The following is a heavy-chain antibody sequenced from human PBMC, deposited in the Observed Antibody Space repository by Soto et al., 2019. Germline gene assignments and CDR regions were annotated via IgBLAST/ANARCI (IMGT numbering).Heavy chain of an antibody. V-gene: IGHV1-2*02. CDR1: GYIFTGYY. D-gene: IGHD6-13*01. CDR3: ARASEGSSWYISPFDX. Sequence: VSVKVSWKTSGYIFTGYYMHWVRQAPGQGLEWMGWINPNSGDTKYAQKFQGRVIMTRDTSISTASVELSSLTSDDTAVYYCARASEGSSWYISPFDXRGPGTLVTGSX. J-gene: IGHJ4*02. CDR2: INPNSGDT.